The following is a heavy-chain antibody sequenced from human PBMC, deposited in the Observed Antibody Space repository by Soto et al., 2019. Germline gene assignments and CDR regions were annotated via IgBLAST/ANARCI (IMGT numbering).Heavy chain of an antibody. CDR3: ARSKEPHDYGDYDAGSGYYYGMDV. Sequence: SQTLSLTCAISGDSVSSNSAAWNWIRQSPSRGLEWLGRAYYRSQWYYDSAVSVRSRITVIPDTSKNQFSLQLNSVTPEDTAVYYCARSKEPHDYGDYDAGSGYYYGMDVWGQGTTVTVSS. D-gene: IGHD4-17*01. CDR2: AYYRSQWYY. J-gene: IGHJ6*02. CDR1: GDSVSSNSAA. V-gene: IGHV6-1*01.